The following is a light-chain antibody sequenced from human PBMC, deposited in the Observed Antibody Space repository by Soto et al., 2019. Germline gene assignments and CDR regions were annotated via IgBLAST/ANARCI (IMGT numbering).Light chain of an antibody. CDR3: QKYNSAPRT. CDR1: QGISNY. V-gene: IGKV1-27*01. CDR2: AAS. J-gene: IGKJ4*01. Sequence: DVQMTQAPSSLSASVGDRVTITCRASQGISNYLAWYQQKPGKVPKLLIYAASILQSGVPSRFSGSGSGTDFTLTISRLQPEDVATYYCQKYNSAPRTFGGGPKVESK.